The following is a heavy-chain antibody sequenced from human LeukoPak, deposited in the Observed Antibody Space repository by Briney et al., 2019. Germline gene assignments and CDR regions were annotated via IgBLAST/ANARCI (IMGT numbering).Heavy chain of an antibody. CDR1: GFTFSSYA. D-gene: IGHD6-19*01. CDR3: ARNRIGAVAGTRAGSHGMDV. V-gene: IGHV3-30*04. CDR2: ISYDGSNK. J-gene: IGHJ6*02. Sequence: GGSLRLSCAASGFTFSSYAMHWVRQAPGKGLEWVAVISYDGSNKYYADSVKGRFTISRDNSKNTLYLQMNSLRAEDTAVYYCARNRIGAVAGTRAGSHGMDVWGQGTTVTVSS.